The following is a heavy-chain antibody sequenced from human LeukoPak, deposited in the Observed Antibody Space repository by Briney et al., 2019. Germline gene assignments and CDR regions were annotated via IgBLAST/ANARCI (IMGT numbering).Heavy chain of an antibody. D-gene: IGHD6-6*01. CDR2: ISGSGGST. CDR3: AKGAGSIAALKNMDV. J-gene: IGHJ6*03. CDR1: GFIFSSYS. Sequence: GGSLRLSCAASGFIFSSYSMNWVRQAPGKGLEWVSAISGSGGSTYYADSVKGRFTISRDNSKNTLYLQMNSLRAEDTAVYYCAKGAGSIAALKNMDVWGKGTTVTVSS. V-gene: IGHV3-23*01.